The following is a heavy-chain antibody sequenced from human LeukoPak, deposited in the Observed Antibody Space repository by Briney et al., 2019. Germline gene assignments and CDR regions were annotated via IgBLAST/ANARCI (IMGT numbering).Heavy chain of an antibody. J-gene: IGHJ6*03. CDR2: IYTSGST. V-gene: IGHV4-61*02. Sequence: SETLSLTCTVSGGSISSGSYYWSWIRQPAGKGLEWIGRIYTSGSTNYNPSLKSRVTISVDTSKNQFSLKLSSVTAADTAVYYCAREGGYCSSTSCYYYYYYMDVWGKGTTVTVSS. CDR1: GGSISSGSYY. CDR3: AREGGYCSSTSCYYYYYYMDV. D-gene: IGHD2-2*01.